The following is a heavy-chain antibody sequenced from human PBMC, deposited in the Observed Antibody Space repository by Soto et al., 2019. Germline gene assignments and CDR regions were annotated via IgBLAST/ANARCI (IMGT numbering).Heavy chain of an antibody. CDR3: EFGYSYGSVWFDP. Sequence: XSVKVSCKAAGYPFTSYGIIWVRQAPGQGLEWMGWISAYNGNTNYAQKLQGRVTMTTDTSTSTAYMELRSLRSDDTAVYYCEFGYSYGSVWFDPWGQRTLVTVSS. J-gene: IGHJ5*02. CDR2: ISAYNGNT. CDR1: GYPFTSYG. V-gene: IGHV1-18*01. D-gene: IGHD5-18*01.